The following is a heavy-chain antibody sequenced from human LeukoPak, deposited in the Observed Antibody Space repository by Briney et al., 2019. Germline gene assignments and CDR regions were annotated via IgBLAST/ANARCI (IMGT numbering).Heavy chain of an antibody. J-gene: IGHJ4*02. Sequence: GASVKVSCKASGYTFTSYAMHWVRQAPGQRREWMGWINAGNGNTKYSQKFQGRVTITRDTSASTAYMELSRLRSEDTAVYYCARDTPDGDNDYWGQGTLVTVSS. CDR1: GYTFTSYA. V-gene: IGHV1-3*01. D-gene: IGHD4-17*01. CDR2: INAGNGNT. CDR3: ARDTPDGDNDY.